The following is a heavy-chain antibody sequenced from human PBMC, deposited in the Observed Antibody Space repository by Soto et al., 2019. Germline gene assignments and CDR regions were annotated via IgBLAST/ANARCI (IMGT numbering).Heavy chain of an antibody. CDR1: GVTFSSYD. V-gene: IGHV3-23*01. D-gene: IGHD2-8*01. CDR2: ISGGGDTT. J-gene: IGHJ4*02. Sequence: VPAGGSLKLSCVASGVTFSSYDISWIRLSPGKGLEWVSVISGGGDTTYYTPSVKGRFTISRDDFRNTLYLQMNSLRTEDTAIYYCAKLREFVVLPAGILDYWGPGTLVTVSS. CDR3: AKLREFVVLPAGILDY.